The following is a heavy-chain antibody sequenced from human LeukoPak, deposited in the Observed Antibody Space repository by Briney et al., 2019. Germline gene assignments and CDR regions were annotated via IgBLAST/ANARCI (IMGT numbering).Heavy chain of an antibody. Sequence: SETLSLTCTVYGGSISSSSYYWGWIRQPPGKGLEWIGSIYYSGSTYYNPSLKSRVTISVDTSKNQFSLKLSSVTAADTAVYYCARVEFRNDFWSGYYNNYYYYMDVWGKGTTVTVSS. CDR1: GGSISSSSYY. CDR2: IYYSGST. CDR3: ARVEFRNDFWSGYYNNYYYYMDV. J-gene: IGHJ6*03. V-gene: IGHV4-39*07. D-gene: IGHD3-3*01.